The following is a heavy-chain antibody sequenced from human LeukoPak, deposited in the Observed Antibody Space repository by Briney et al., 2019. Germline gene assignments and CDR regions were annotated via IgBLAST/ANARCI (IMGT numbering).Heavy chain of an antibody. CDR1: GFTFSNYA. Sequence: GRSLRLSCAASGFTFSNYAMHWVRQAPGKGLEWVAVISYDGSTKYYADSVRGRFTISRDNSKNTLYLQMNSLRDDDTAVYYCVRGVGVSRFNYLDPWGQGTLVIVSS. CDR2: ISYDGSTK. V-gene: IGHV3-30-3*01. CDR3: VRGVGVSRFNYLDP. D-gene: IGHD1-7*01. J-gene: IGHJ5*02.